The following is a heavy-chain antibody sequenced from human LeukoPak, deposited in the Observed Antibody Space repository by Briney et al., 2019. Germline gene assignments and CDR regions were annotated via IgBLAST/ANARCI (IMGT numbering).Heavy chain of an antibody. Sequence: ASVKVSCKASGYTFTGYYMHWVRQAPGQGLEWMGWINPNSGGTNYAQNFQGRVTMTRDTSISTAYMELSRLRSDDTAVYYCAGGSSYAAAGVYYYYYGMDVWGQGTTVTVSS. J-gene: IGHJ6*02. CDR1: GYTFTGYY. CDR3: AGGSSYAAAGVYYYYYGMDV. CDR2: INPNSGGT. D-gene: IGHD6-13*01. V-gene: IGHV1-2*02.